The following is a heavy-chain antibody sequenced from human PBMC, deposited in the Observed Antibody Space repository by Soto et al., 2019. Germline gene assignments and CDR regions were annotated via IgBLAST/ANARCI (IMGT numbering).Heavy chain of an antibody. Sequence: QVQLVQSGAEVKKPGASVKVSCKASGYSFSSYGISWVRQAPGQGLEWMGWIIPYNGHTNYAQKFQGRVTMTTDTSTSTVYMELRSRRSDDTAVYYCATDRSSSGYCGQGTLFTVTS. CDR1: GYSFSSYG. D-gene: IGHD6-6*01. CDR2: IIPYNGHT. J-gene: IGHJ4*02. CDR3: ATDRSSSGY. V-gene: IGHV1-18*01.